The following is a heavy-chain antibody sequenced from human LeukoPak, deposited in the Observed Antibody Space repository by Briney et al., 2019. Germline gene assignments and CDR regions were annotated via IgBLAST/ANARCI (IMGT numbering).Heavy chain of an antibody. J-gene: IGHJ4*02. Sequence: GGSLRLSCAASGFTFSYFWMSWVRQAPGKGLEWVANINLDGTEKHYVDSVKGRFTISRDNARKSLYLQMNSLRAEDTAVYYCVRDNVGATPFDYWGQGTLVTVSS. CDR3: VRDNVGATPFDY. D-gene: IGHD1-26*01. CDR2: INLDGTEK. V-gene: IGHV3-7*05. CDR1: GFTFSYFW.